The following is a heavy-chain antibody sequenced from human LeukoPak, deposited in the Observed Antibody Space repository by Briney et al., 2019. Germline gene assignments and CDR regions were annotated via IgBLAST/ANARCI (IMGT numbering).Heavy chain of an antibody. CDR3: ARGVVGVVVVAATYAFDI. CDR2: IVPILGIA. V-gene: IGHV1-69*04. Sequence: ASVKVSCKASGGTFSSYAISWVRQAPGQGLEWMGRIVPILGIANYAQKFQGRVTITADKSTSTAYMELSSLRSEDTAVYYCARGVVGVVVVAATYAFDIWAKGQWSPSLQ. D-gene: IGHD2-15*01. J-gene: IGHJ3*02. CDR1: GGTFSSYA.